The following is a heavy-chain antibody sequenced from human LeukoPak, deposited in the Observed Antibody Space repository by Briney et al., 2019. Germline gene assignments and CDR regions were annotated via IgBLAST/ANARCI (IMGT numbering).Heavy chain of an antibody. Sequence: PGGSLRLSCAASRFTFSTYWMSWVRQAPGKGLEWVANIKQDGSEKYYVGSLKGRFTISRDNAKNSLYLQMNSLRAEDTAVYYCARLPDGEYSYGPFNYWGQGTLVTVSS. J-gene: IGHJ4*02. CDR2: IKQDGSEK. CDR1: RFTFSTYW. CDR3: ARLPDGEYSYGPFNY. D-gene: IGHD5-18*01. V-gene: IGHV3-7*01.